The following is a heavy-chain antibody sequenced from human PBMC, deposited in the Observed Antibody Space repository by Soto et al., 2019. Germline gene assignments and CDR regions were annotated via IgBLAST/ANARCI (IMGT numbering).Heavy chain of an antibody. Sequence: GASVKVSCKASGGTFSSYAISWVRQAPGQGLEWMGGIIPIFGTANYAQKFQGRVTITADESTSTAYMELSSLRSEDTAVYYCARGGENYDFWSGYRYYGMDVWGQGTTVTVSS. J-gene: IGHJ6*02. CDR3: ARGGENYDFWSGYRYYGMDV. V-gene: IGHV1-69*13. CDR2: IIPIFGTA. CDR1: GGTFSSYA. D-gene: IGHD3-3*01.